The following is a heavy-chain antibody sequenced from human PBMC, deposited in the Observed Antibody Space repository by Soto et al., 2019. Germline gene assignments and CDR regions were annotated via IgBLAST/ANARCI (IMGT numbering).Heavy chain of an antibody. CDR3: ARAHYHDSSGPNGHAFDI. D-gene: IGHD3-22*01. J-gene: IGHJ3*02. V-gene: IGHV3-30-3*01. CDR1: EFTFSDYA. Sequence: GGSLRLSCAASEFTFSDYAMHCVRQAPGKGLEWVAVISDDGDKVFYADSMKDRLTISRDNSKSTLFLQLTSLGPEDTALYYCARAHYHDSSGPNGHAFDIWGQGTVVTVSS. CDR2: ISDDGDKV.